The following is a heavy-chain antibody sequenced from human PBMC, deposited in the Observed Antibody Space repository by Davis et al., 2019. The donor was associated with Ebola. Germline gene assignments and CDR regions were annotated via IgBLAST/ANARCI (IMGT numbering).Heavy chain of an antibody. V-gene: IGHV1-18*01. CDR1: GYTFTSYG. CDR3: ASGKTQWPVPAEYFQH. D-gene: IGHD6-19*01. Sequence: ASVKVSCKASGYTFTSYGISWVRQAPGQGLEWMGWISAYNGNTNYAQKLQGRVTMTTDTSTSTAYMELSSLRSEDTAVYYCASGKTQWPVPAEYFQHWGQGTLVTVSS. J-gene: IGHJ1*01. CDR2: ISAYNGNT.